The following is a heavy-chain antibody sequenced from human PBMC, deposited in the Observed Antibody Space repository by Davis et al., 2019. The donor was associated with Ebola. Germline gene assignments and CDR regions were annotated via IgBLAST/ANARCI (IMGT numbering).Heavy chain of an antibody. J-gene: IGHJ3*02. CDR2: IHHSGKT. CDR1: SGSFSGYF. Sequence: SETLSLTCVVSSGSFSGYFWSWIRQPPGKGLEWIGEIHHSGKTNYNPSLKSRVSIIVDASKNQFSLRLRSATAADTAVFYCVTTVTTEENAFDIWGQGTMVTVSS. CDR3: VTTVTTEENAFDI. V-gene: IGHV4-34*01. D-gene: IGHD4-17*01.